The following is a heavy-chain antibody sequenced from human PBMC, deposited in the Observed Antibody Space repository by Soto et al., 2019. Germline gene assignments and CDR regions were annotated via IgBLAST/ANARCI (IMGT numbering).Heavy chain of an antibody. Sequence: QVQLVQSGAEVKKPGASVQVSCKAYGYTFTSYDINWVRQATGQGLEWMGWMNPNSGNTGYAQKFQGRVTMTRSTSISTAYMELSSLRMEDTAVYYCARVKGYGDPILAFIDYWGQGTLVTVSS. CDR1: GYTFTSYD. J-gene: IGHJ4*02. V-gene: IGHV1-8*01. CDR3: ARVKGYGDPILAFIDY. CDR2: MNPNSGNT. D-gene: IGHD4-17*01.